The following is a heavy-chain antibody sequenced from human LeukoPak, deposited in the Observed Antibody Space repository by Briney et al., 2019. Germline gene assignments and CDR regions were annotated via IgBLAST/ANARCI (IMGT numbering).Heavy chain of an antibody. CDR2: ISSTGGTI. D-gene: IGHD3-16*01. Sequence: GGSLRLSCAAPGFIFSDYYMSWIRQAPGKGLEWVSYISSTGGTIDYADSVKGRFTVSRDNAKKSLYLQMNSLRAEDTAVYYCAKGRRLTTNFDYWGQGTLVTVSS. J-gene: IGHJ4*02. CDR3: AKGRRLTTNFDY. CDR1: GFIFSDYY. V-gene: IGHV3-11*01.